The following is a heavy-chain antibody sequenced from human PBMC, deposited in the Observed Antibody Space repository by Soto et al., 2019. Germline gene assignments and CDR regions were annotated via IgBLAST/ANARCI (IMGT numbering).Heavy chain of an antibody. CDR3: ARTDSYFYGMDV. CDR2: IIPIFGTA. V-gene: IGHV1-69*12. Sequence: QVQLVQSGAEVKKPGSSVKVSCKASGGTFSSYAISWVRQARGLGLEWMGGIIPIFGTANYAQKFQGRVTITADASTNTAFMELSRLRSEDTALYYCARTDSYFYGMDVWGQGTTVTVSS. J-gene: IGHJ6*02. CDR1: GGTFSSYA.